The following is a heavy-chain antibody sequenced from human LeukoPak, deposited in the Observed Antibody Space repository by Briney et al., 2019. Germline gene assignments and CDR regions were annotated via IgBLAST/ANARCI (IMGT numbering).Heavy chain of an antibody. D-gene: IGHD2-2*01. CDR3: ARLERNYQLDY. J-gene: IGHJ4*02. Sequence: PSETLSLTCAVYGGSFSGYYWSWIRQPPGKGLEWIGCIYYSGSTNYNPSFKSRVTISVDTSKNQFSLKLSSVTAADTAVYYCARLERNYQLDYWGQGTLVTVSS. V-gene: IGHV4-59*08. CDR1: GGSFSGYY. CDR2: IYYSGST.